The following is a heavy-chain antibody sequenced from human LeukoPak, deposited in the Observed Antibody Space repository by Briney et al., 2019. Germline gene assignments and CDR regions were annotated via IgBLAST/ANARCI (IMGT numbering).Heavy chain of an antibody. D-gene: IGHD2-15*01. CDR2: INPNSGGT. CDR3: ARSRLGYCSGGSRYSGAI. J-gene: IGHJ3*02. CDR1: GYTFTGYY. Sequence: ASVKASCKASGYTFTGYYIHWVRQAPGQGLEWMGQINPNSGGTNYAQKFQGRVTMTRDTSISTAYMELSRLRSDDTAVYYCARSRLGYCSGGSRYSGAIWGQGTMVTVSS. V-gene: IGHV1-2*06.